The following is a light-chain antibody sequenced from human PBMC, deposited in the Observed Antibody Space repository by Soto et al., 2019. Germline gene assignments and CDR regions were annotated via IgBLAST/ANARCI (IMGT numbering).Light chain of an antibody. CDR3: NAYTSSSTFYV. CDR2: DVS. CDR1: SSDVGGHNY. V-gene: IGLV2-14*01. Sequence: QSALTQPASVSGSPGQSITISCTGTSSDVGGHNYVSWYQQHPGKAPKLMIYDVSNRPSGVSNRFSGSKSGNTASLTISGLQAEDEADYYCNAYTSSSTFYVFGTGTKLTVL. J-gene: IGLJ1*01.